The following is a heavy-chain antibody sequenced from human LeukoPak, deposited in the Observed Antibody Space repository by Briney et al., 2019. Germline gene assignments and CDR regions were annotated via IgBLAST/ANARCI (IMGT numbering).Heavy chain of an antibody. CDR1: GFTFSSYG. CDR2: ISYDGSNK. V-gene: IGHV3-30*18. D-gene: IGHD1-26*01. CDR3: AKDQEWELLDY. Sequence: TGRSLRLSCAASGFTFSSYGMHWVRQAPGKGLEWVAVISYDGSNKYYADSVKGRFTISRDNSKNTLYLQMNSLRAEDTAVYYCAKDQEWELLDYWGQGTLVTVSS. J-gene: IGHJ4*02.